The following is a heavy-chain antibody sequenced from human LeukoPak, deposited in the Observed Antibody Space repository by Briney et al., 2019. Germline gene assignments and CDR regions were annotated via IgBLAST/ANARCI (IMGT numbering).Heavy chain of an antibody. CDR2: ISSNGSTI. Sequence: PGGSLRLSCAASGFTFSSYEMNWVRQAPGKGLEWVSYISSNGSTIYYADSVKGRFTISRDNAKNSLYLQMNSLRAEDTAVYYCAGRQLWLEPYYYGMDVWGQGTTVTVSS. CDR1: GFTFSSYE. D-gene: IGHD5-18*01. V-gene: IGHV3-48*03. CDR3: AGRQLWLEPYYYGMDV. J-gene: IGHJ6*02.